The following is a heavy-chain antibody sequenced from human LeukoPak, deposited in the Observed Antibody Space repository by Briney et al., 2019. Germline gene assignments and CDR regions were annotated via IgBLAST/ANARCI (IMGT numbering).Heavy chain of an antibody. Sequence: PSETLSLTCTVSGGSISSGGYYWSWIRQPPGKGLEWIGYIYHSGSTYYNPSLKSRVTISVDRSKNQFSLKLSSVTAADTAVYYCARNTGYCSSTSCQNAFDIWGQGTMVTVSS. CDR3: ARNTGYCSSTSCQNAFDI. D-gene: IGHD2-2*03. V-gene: IGHV4-30-2*01. CDR1: GGSISSGGYY. CDR2: IYHSGST. J-gene: IGHJ3*02.